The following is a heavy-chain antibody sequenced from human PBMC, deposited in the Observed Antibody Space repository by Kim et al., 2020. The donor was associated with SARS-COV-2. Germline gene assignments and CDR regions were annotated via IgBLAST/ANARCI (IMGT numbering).Heavy chain of an antibody. D-gene: IGHD6-19*01. J-gene: IGHJ6*02. CDR3: ARDLSSGRLYYGMDV. Sequence: SETLSLTCTVSGYSISSGYYWGWIRQPPGKGLEWIGSIYHSGSTYYNPSLKSRFTISVDTSKNQFSLKLSSVTAADTAVYYCARDLSSGRLYYGMDVWG. V-gene: IGHV4-38-2*02. CDR1: GYSISSGYY. CDR2: IYHSGST.